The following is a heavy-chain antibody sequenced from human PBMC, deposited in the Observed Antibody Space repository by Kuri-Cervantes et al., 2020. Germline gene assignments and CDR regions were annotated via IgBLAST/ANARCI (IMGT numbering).Heavy chain of an antibody. D-gene: IGHD1-14*01. V-gene: IGHV4-31*03. CDR2: IYYSGST. J-gene: IGHJ3*02. CDR1: GGSISSGGYY. Sequence: LRLSCTVSGGSISSGGYYWSWIRQHPGKGLEWIGYIYYSGSTYYNPSLKSRVTISVDTSKNQFSLKLSSVTAADTAVYYCARVAAAGDAFDIWGKGTMVTVSS. CDR3: ARVAAAGDAFDI.